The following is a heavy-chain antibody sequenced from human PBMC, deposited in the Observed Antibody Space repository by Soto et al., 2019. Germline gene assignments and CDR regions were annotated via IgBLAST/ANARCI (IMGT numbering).Heavy chain of an antibody. V-gene: IGHV4-59*08. J-gene: IGHJ5*02. CDR1: GASISTSY. Sequence: SETLSLTCTISGASISTSYWSWIRQPPGKGLEWIGYIYYSGTTSYNPSLKSRVTISVDTSKNQFSLKVTSVTAADTALYYCARDYFDSSDYTTNWFDPWGQGTLVTVSS. D-gene: IGHD3-22*01. CDR3: ARDYFDSSDYTTNWFDP. CDR2: IYYSGTT.